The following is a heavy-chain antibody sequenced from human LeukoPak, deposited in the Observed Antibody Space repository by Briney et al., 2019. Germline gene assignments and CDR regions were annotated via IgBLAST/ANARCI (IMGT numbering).Heavy chain of an antibody. Sequence: ASVKVSCKVSGYTLTELSMHWVRQAPGKGLEWMGGFDPEDGETIYAQKFQGRVTMTEDTSTDTAYMELSSLRSEDTAVYYYATDIRYSGSYFPDYWGQGTLVTVSS. CDR2: FDPEDGET. J-gene: IGHJ4*02. CDR3: ATDIRYSGSYFPDY. V-gene: IGHV1-24*01. CDR1: GYTLTELS. D-gene: IGHD1-26*01.